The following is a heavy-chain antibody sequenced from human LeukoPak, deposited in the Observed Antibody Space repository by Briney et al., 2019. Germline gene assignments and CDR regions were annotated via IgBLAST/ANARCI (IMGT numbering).Heavy chain of an antibody. J-gene: IGHJ4*02. CDR3: AREGRDGYNWVFDY. CDR2: IIPIFGTA. CDR1: GGTFSSYA. V-gene: IGHV1-69*05. Sequence: SVKVSCKASGGTFSSYAISRVRQAPGQGLEWMGGIIPIFGTANYAQKFQGRVTITTDESTSTAYMELSSLRSEDTAVYYRAREGRDGYNWVFDYWGQGTLVTVSS. D-gene: IGHD5-24*01.